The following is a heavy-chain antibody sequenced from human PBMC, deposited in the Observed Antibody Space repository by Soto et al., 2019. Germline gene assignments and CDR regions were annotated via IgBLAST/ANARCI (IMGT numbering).Heavy chain of an antibody. CDR3: ARGPTRIVVAYDC. Sequence: QVQLQESGPGLVKPSETLSLTCTVSGGSVSSGNYYWNWIRQPPGKGLEWIGYIYYSGSTNYNPSLQSRVXXSXDXXQNQFSRKVSSVTAADTAVYYCARGPTRIVVAYDCWGHGTLVTVSS. V-gene: IGHV4-61*01. J-gene: IGHJ4*01. CDR2: IYYSGST. D-gene: IGHD3-22*01. CDR1: GGSVSSGNYY.